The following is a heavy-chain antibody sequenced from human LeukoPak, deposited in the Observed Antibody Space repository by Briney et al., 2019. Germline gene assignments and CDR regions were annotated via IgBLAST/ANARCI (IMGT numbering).Heavy chain of an antibody. V-gene: IGHV1-18*01. D-gene: IGHD1-26*01. CDR3: ARDQRGSCSFDY. J-gene: IGHJ4*02. Sequence: ASVNVSYKPSGYTFTSYGISWVRQAPGQRLEGMGGISVYNGDTNYAQNLQGRVTITTDTSTSTAYMDLRSLRSDDTAVYYCARDQRGSCSFDYWGQGTLVTVSS. CDR1: GYTFTSYG. CDR2: ISVYNGDT.